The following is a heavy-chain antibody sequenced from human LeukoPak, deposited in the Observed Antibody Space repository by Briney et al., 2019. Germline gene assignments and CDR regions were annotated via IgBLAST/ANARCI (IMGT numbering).Heavy chain of an antibody. CDR2: IYPGDSDT. J-gene: IGHJ4*02. CDR1: GYSFTTYW. V-gene: IGHV5-51*01. Sequence: GESLKISCKGSGYSFTTYWIAWVRQMPGKGLEWMGIIYPGDSDTRYSPSFQGQVTISADKSISTAYLQWSSLKASDTAIYHCARRRSGYYGSRSFDYWGQGTLVTVSA. CDR3: ARRRSGYYGSRSFDY. D-gene: IGHD3-9*01.